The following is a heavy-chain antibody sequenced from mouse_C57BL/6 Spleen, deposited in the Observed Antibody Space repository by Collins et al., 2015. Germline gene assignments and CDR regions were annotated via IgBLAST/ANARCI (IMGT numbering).Heavy chain of an antibody. V-gene: IGHV1-82*01. Sequence: VQLQQSGPELVKPGASVKISCKASGYAFSSSWMNWVKQRPGQGLEWIGRIYPGDGDTNYNGRFRGTATLTADKSSTTAYMQLSSLTSVDSAVYFCARDSSYGFAYWGQGTLVTVSA. CDR3: ARDSSYGFAY. J-gene: IGHJ3*01. CDR2: IYPGDGDT. CDR1: GYAFSSSW. D-gene: IGHD1-1*01.